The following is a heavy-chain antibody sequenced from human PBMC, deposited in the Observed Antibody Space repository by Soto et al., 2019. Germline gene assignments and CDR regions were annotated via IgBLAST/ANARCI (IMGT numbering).Heavy chain of an antibody. CDR3: AKGGSAGSHTTYGMDV. D-gene: IGHD3-10*01. CDR2: ISGSGGST. Sequence: PGGSLRLSCAASGFTFSSYAMIWVRQAPGKGLEWVSAISGSGGSTYYADSVKGRFTISRDNSKNTLYLQMNSLRAEDTAVYYCAKGGSAGSHTTYGMDVWGQGTTVTAP. CDR1: GFTFSSYA. J-gene: IGHJ6*02. V-gene: IGHV3-23*01.